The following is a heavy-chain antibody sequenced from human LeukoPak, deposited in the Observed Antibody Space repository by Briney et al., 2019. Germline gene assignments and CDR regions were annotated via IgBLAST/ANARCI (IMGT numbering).Heavy chain of an antibody. V-gene: IGHV4-61*02. CDR2: IYTSGST. Sequence: SETLSLTCTVSGASISSGSHHWSWIRQPAGKGLEWIGRIYTSGSTNYNPSLKSRVSISVDMSKDQFSLKLSSVTAADTAVYYCARDKGGFLYFGEYDPWGQGTLVTVSS. J-gene: IGHJ5*02. CDR3: ARDKGGFLYFGEYDP. D-gene: IGHD3-10*01. CDR1: GASISSGSHH.